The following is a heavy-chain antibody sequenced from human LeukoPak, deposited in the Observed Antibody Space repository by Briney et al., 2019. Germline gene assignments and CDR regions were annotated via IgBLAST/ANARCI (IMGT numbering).Heavy chain of an antibody. V-gene: IGHV4-4*07. CDR2: IHTTGST. CDR3: AREGARDDVVVVPAALDF. CDR1: NGSIGTYY. D-gene: IGHD2-2*01. Sequence: SETLSLTCTVSNGSIGTYYWTWIRQSAGKGLEWIGRIHTTGSTNYNPSLTSRVTMSVDTSKSQFSLRLTSVTAADTAVYYCAREGARDDVVVVPAALDFWGQGTLVTVSS. J-gene: IGHJ4*02.